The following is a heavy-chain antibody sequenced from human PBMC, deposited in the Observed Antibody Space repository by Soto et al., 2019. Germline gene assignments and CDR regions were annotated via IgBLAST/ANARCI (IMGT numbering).Heavy chain of an antibody. CDR1: GYSISSGYY. CDR3: ARDCTSYCSGPHGMDV. D-gene: IGHD2-15*01. CDR2: IYHSGST. Sequence: PSETLSLTCAVSGYSISSGYYWGWIRQPPGKGLEWIGSIYHSGSTYYNPSLKSRVTISVDTSKNQFSLKLSSVTAADTAVYYCARDCTSYCSGPHGMDVWGQGTTVTVSS. V-gene: IGHV4-38-2*02. J-gene: IGHJ6*02.